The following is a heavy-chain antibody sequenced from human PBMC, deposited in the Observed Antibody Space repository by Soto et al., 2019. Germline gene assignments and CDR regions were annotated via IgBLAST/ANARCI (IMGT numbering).Heavy chain of an antibody. CDR2: INPSEGST. CDR3: ARGEPGTFVFEH. Sequence: ASVKVSCKASGYTFSIDYMYWVRQAPGQGLEWMGIINPSEGSTNYAQKFQGRVTMTRDTSTNTVYMELSSLRSEDTAVYYCARGEPGTFVFEHWGQGTLVTGSS. J-gene: IGHJ4*02. D-gene: IGHD1-7*01. V-gene: IGHV1-46*01. CDR1: GYTFSIDY.